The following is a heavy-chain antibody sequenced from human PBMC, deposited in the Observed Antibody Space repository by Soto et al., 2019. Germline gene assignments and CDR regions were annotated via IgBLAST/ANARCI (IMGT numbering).Heavy chain of an antibody. CDR3: ARENYDILTGHPFDY. V-gene: IGHV3-33*01. CDR2: IWYDGSNK. Sequence: QVQLVESGGGVVQPGRSLRLSCAASGFTFSSYGMHWVRQAPGKGLEWVAVIWYDGSNKYYADSVKGRFTISRDNSKNTLYLQMNSLRAEDTAVYYCARENYDILTGHPFDYWGQGTLVTVSS. CDR1: GFTFSSYG. D-gene: IGHD3-9*01. J-gene: IGHJ4*02.